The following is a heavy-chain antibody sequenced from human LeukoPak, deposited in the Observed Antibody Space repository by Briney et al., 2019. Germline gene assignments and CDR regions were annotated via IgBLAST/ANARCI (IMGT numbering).Heavy chain of an antibody. V-gene: IGHV1-46*01. CDR2: INPSGGST. CDR1: GYTFTSYY. D-gene: IGHD6-13*01. CDR3: ARDPLRGSSWYSQGLDAFDI. Sequence: GASVKVSCKASGYTFTSYYMHWVRQAPGQGLEWMGIINPSGGSTSYAQKFQGRVTMTRDTSTSTVYMELSSLRSEDTAVYYCARDPLRGSSWYSQGLDAFDIWGQGTMVTVSS. J-gene: IGHJ3*02.